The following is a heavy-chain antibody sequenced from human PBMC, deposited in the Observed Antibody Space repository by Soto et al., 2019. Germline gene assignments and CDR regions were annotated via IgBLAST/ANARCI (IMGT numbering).Heavy chain of an antibody. Sequence: LSLTCTVSGVPVSSGSYYWSWIRQPPGKGLEWIGYVYYSGNANYNPSLKSRVTISIDTSDNQFSLKLTSMTAADTAVYYCAREIMGARYGLDVWGQGTTVTVSS. J-gene: IGHJ6*02. D-gene: IGHD2-8*01. V-gene: IGHV4-61*01. CDR1: GVPVSSGSYY. CDR2: VYYSGNA. CDR3: AREIMGARYGLDV.